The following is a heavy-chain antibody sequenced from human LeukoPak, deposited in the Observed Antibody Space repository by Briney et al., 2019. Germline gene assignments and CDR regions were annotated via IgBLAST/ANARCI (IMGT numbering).Heavy chain of an antibody. CDR3: ASSGYCSGGRCTGHFQH. J-gene: IGHJ1*01. CDR2: IFYSGST. V-gene: IGHV4-59*01. D-gene: IGHD2-15*01. Sequence: SETLSLTCTVSGGSISSYYWSWIRQSPGKGLEWIGYIFYSGSTNYNPSLKSRDTVPVDTSKNQFSLKVKSVTAADTAVYYCASSGYCSGGRCTGHFQHWGPGTLVTVSS. CDR1: GGSISSYY.